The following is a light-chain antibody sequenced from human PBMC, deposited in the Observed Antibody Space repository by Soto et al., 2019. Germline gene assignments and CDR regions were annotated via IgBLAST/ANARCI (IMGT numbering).Light chain of an antibody. CDR2: EDT. Sequence: QSVLTQPASVSGSPGQSITISCTGTNSDVGSYNLVSWYQQHPDKAPKLMIYEDTKRPSGVSNRFSGSKSGNTASLTISGLQAEDEADYYCCSYAGSINLVFGGGTKLTVL. J-gene: IGLJ3*02. CDR1: NSDVGSYNL. CDR3: CSYAGSINLV. V-gene: IGLV2-23*01.